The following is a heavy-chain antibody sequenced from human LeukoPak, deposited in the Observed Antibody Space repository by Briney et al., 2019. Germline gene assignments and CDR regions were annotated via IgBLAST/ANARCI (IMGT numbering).Heavy chain of an antibody. CDR3: ARSRVKTFKSTYFDY. CDR1: GGSISNFY. J-gene: IGHJ4*02. Sequence: PSETLSLTCTVSGGSISNFYWSWLRQPAGKGLEWIGRVYTSGSTNYNPSLKSRVTISVDTSKNQFSLKLSSVTAADTAVYYCARSRVKTFKSTYFDYWGQGTLVTVSS. CDR2: VYTSGST. D-gene: IGHD2-8*01. V-gene: IGHV4-4*07.